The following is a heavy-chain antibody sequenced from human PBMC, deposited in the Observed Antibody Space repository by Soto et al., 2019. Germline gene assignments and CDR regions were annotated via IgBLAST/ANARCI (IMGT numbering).Heavy chain of an antibody. Sequence: QVQLVESGGGVVQPGRSLRLSCAASGFTFSSYGMHWVRQAPGKGLEWVAVISYDGSNKYYADSVKGRFTISRDNSKNTLYLQMNSLRAEDTAVYYCAKDSGQDLEWLYFDFWGHGTLVTVSS. CDR3: AKDSGQDLEWLYFDF. CDR2: ISYDGSNK. D-gene: IGHD3-3*01. V-gene: IGHV3-30*18. CDR1: GFTFSSYG. J-gene: IGHJ4*01.